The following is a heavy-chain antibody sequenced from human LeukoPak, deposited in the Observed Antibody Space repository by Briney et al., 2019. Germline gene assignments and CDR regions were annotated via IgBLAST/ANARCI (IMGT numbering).Heavy chain of an antibody. CDR1: KYIFSNYW. V-gene: IGHV3-7*01. CDR2: IKKTGSET. CDR3: AREDGYCSGGNCYSYFDS. J-gene: IGHJ4*02. Sequence: GGSLRLSCAASKYIFSNYWMSWVRQAPGKGLEWVAYIKKTGSETYYVDSVKGRFTITRDNARNSLFLQMNSLRAEDTAVYYCAREDGYCSGGNCYSYFDSWGQGALVTVSS. D-gene: IGHD2-15*01.